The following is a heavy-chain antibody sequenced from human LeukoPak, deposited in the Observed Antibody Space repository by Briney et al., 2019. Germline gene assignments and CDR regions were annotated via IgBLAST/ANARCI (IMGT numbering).Heavy chain of an antibody. Sequence: GGSLRLSCAASGFTVSSYSINWVRRAPGRGLEWVSCISSSSSYIYEADAVKGQLPIPRTNAKKSLYLQMNSLRAENTAVYYCARLVTAIPNYFDYWGQGTPGTVSS. CDR1: GFTVSSYS. D-gene: IGHD2-21*02. CDR3: ARLVTAIPNYFDY. V-gene: IGHV3-21*01. CDR2: ISSSSSYI. J-gene: IGHJ4*02.